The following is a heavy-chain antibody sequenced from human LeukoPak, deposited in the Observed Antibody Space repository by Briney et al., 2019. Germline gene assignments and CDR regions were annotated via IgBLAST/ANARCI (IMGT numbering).Heavy chain of an antibody. D-gene: IGHD7-27*01. CDR2: IDHSGST. V-gene: IGHV4-34*01. J-gene: IGHJ6*03. CDR3: ARHGSRLITGAVYYNYYMDV. CDR1: GGSFSGYY. Sequence: SETLSLTCAVYGGSFSGYYWIWIRQPPGKGLEWIGEIDHSGSTNYNPSLKSRIIISVDTSKNQFSLKLSSVTAADTAVYYCARHGSRLITGAVYYNYYMDVWGKGTTVTVSS.